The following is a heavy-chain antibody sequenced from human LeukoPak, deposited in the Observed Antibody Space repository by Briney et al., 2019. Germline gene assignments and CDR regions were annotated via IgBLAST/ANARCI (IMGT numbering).Heavy chain of an antibody. V-gene: IGHV4-34*01. J-gene: IGHJ4*02. CDR3: ARGGRAGRGYSYGRTNYFDY. D-gene: IGHD5-18*01. CDR1: GGSFSDYY. Sequence: SETLSLTCAVYGGSFSDYYWSWIRQPPGKGLEWIGEINHSGSTNYNPSLKSRVTISVDTSKNQFSLKLSSVTAADTAVYYCARGGRAGRGYSYGRTNYFDYWGQGTLVTVSS. CDR2: INHSGST.